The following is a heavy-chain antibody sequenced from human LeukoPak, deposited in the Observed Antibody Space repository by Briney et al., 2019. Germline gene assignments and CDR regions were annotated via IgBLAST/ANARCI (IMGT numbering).Heavy chain of an antibody. Sequence: NASETLSLTCTVSGGSISSYYWSWIRQPAGKGLEWIERIYTSGSTDYNPSLMSRLTMSVDTSKNQFSLKLTSMTAADTAVYYCARSGGDRGWYYFDNWGQGTLVTVSS. CDR1: GGSISSYY. V-gene: IGHV4-4*07. J-gene: IGHJ4*02. CDR2: IYTSGST. CDR3: ARSGGDRGWYYFDN. D-gene: IGHD6-19*01.